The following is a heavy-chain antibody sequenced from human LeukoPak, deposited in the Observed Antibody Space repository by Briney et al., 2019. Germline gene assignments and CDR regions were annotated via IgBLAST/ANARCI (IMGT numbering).Heavy chain of an antibody. CDR1: GFTFSSYG. CDR3: ARVSGDYYFDY. J-gene: IGHJ4*02. CDR2: IWYDGSNK. Sequence: LTGGPLRLSCAASGFTFSSYGMHWVRQAPGKGLEWVAVIWYDGSNKYYADSVKGRFTISRDNSKNTLYLQMNSLRAEDTAVYYCARVSGDYYFDYWGQGTLVTVSS. V-gene: IGHV3-33*01. D-gene: IGHD2-21*02.